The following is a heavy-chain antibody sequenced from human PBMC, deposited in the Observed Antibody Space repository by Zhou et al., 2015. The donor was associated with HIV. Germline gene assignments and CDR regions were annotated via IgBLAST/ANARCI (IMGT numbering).Heavy chain of an antibody. V-gene: IGHV1-69*02. J-gene: IGHJ6*02. CDR3: ARGAAHDYGDYFRSNYYYYYGMDV. Sequence: QVQLVQSGAEVKKPGSSVKVSCKASGGTFSSYTISWVRQAPGQGLEWMGRIIPILGIANYAQKFQGRVTITADKSTSTAYMELSSLRSEDTAVYYCARGAAHDYGDYFRSNYYYYYGMDVWGQGTTVTVSS. D-gene: IGHD4-17*01. CDR1: GGTFSSYT. CDR2: IIPILGIA.